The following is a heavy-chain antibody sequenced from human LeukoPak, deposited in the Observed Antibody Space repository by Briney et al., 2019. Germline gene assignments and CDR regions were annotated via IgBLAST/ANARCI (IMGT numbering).Heavy chain of an antibody. J-gene: IGHJ4*02. V-gene: IGHV1-69*01. CDR3: AGGGGYSGYDYFDV. D-gene: IGHD5-12*01. CDR2: IIPVFGTP. Sequence: SVKVSCKACGFTFSTSSITWVRQAPGQGLEWMGAIIPVFGTPNYARKFQGRVTITADETSSTAYLDLGNLTSEGTAFFYWAGGGGYSGYDYFDVWGQGTLITVSS. CDR1: GFTFSTSS.